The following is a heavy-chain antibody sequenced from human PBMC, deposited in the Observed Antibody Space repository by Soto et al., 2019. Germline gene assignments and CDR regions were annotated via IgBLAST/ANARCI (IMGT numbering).Heavy chain of an antibody. CDR3: ARDRGQCSSFVAGWFDP. V-gene: IGHV1-69*01. CDR2: IIPIFGTA. J-gene: IGHJ5*02. Sequence: QVQLVQSGAEVKKPGSSVKVSCKASGGTFSSYAISWVRQAPGQGLEWMGGIIPIFGTANYAQKFQGRVTITADESTSTDYMELGSLRSEDTAVYYWARDRGQCSSFVAGWFDPWGQGTLVTDS. D-gene: IGHD6-6*01. CDR1: GGTFSSYA.